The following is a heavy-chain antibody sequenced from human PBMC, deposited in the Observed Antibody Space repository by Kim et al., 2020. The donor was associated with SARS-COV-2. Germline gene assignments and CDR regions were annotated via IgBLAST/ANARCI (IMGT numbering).Heavy chain of an antibody. CDR3: ARLISSQSDNFDY. CDR1: GGSISSSSYY. D-gene: IGHD6-13*01. J-gene: IGHJ4*02. Sequence: SETLSLTCTVSGGSISSSSYYWGWIRQPPGKGLEWIGSIYYSGSTYYNPSLKSRVTISVDTSKNQFSLKLSSVTAADTAVYYCARLISSQSDNFDYWGQGTLVTVSS. CDR2: IYYSGST. V-gene: IGHV4-39*01.